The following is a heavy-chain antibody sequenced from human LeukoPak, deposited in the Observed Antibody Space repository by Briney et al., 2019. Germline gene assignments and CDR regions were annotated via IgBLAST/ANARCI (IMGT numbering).Heavy chain of an antibody. V-gene: IGHV1-69*06. CDR1: GGTFINFA. CDR3: ARGPPNYYYMDV. CDR2: ILPIYPTA. Sequence: SVKVSCKSSGGTFINFAFSWVRQAPGQGLEWLGSILPIYPTANYAPNFQGRVTITADNSTGTVYLDLGGLRSDDTAVYFCARGPPNYYYMDVWGKGTAVTISS. J-gene: IGHJ6*03.